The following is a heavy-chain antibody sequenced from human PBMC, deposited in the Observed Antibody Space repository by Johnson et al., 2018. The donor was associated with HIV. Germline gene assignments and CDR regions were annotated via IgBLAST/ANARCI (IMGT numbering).Heavy chain of an antibody. J-gene: IGHJ3*01. D-gene: IGHD3-22*01. CDR1: GFTFSDYG. Sequence: QVQLLESGGGVVQPGGSLRLSCAASGFTFSDYGMHWVRQAPGKGLEWVTFIRYDGSHNYYADSVKGRFTISRDKSKNTLYLQMNSLRTEDTAVYYCAKDVGNYWPDSFDVWGQGTMVTVSS. CDR3: AKDVGNYWPDSFDV. V-gene: IGHV3-30*02. CDR2: IRYDGSHN.